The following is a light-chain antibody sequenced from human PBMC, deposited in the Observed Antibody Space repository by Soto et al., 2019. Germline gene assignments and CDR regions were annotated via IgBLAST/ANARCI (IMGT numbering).Light chain of an antibody. CDR3: CSYAGSTTFV. CDR1: SSNVGSYKL. V-gene: IGLV2-23*02. J-gene: IGLJ2*01. Sequence: QSALTQTASVSGSPGQSITISCTGTSSNVGSYKLVSWYQQHPGKAPKLIIYEDNKRPSGVSNRFSGSKSGNTASLTISGLQAEDEADYYCCSYAGSTTFVFGGGTKLTVL. CDR2: EDN.